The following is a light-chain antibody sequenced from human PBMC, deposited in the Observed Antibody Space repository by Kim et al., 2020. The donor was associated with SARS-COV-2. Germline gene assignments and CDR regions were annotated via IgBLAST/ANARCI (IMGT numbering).Light chain of an antibody. CDR3: QQYDT. V-gene: IGKV1-5*03. CDR1: QSISSW. J-gene: IGKJ2*01. Sequence: DIQMTQSPSTLSASVGDRVPITCRASQSISSWLAWYQQKPGKAPKLLIYKASSLESGVPSRFSGSGSGTEFTLTISSLQPDDFATYYCQQYDTFGQGTKLEI. CDR2: KAS.